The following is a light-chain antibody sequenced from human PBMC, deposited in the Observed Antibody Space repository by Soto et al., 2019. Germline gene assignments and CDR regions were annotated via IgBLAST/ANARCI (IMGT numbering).Light chain of an antibody. CDR2: GAS. V-gene: IGKV3-15*01. J-gene: IGKJ1*01. CDR1: QSVSSN. Sequence: EIVMTQSPVTLSVSPGERATLSCRASQSVSSNLAWYQQKLGQAPRLLIYGASTRATGIPDRFSGGGSGTEFTLSISSLQSEDFAVYYCKQYNDWPPWTFGQGTKVEIK. CDR3: KQYNDWPPWT.